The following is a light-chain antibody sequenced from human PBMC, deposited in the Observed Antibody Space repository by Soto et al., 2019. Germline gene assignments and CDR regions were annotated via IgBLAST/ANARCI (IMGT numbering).Light chain of an antibody. Sequence: DIQMTQSPSTLSASVGDRVTITCRASQSISSWLAWYQQKAGKAPKLLIYKASSLESGVPSRFSGSGSGTEFTLTISSLQPDDFATYYCQQYNGTF. CDR2: KAS. V-gene: IGKV1-5*03. J-gene: IGKJ1*01. CDR3: QQYNGT. CDR1: QSISSW.